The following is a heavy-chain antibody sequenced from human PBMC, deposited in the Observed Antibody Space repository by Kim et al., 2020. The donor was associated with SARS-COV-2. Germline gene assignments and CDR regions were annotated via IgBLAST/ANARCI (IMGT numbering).Heavy chain of an antibody. CDR3: ARDAGGGVDY. J-gene: IGHJ4*02. D-gene: IGHD3-16*01. CDR2: NK. V-gene: IGHV3-33*01. Sequence: NKYYAASVKGRFTISRDNSKNTLYLQMNSLRAEDTAVYYCARDAGGGVDYWGQGTLVTVSS.